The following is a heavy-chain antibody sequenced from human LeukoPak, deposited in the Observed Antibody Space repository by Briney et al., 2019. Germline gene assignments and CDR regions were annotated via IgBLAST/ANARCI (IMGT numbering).Heavy chain of an antibody. CDR1: GFTFSNYA. CDR2: ISSNGGST. V-gene: IGHV3-64*01. Sequence: GGSLRLSCAASGFTFSNYAMQWVRQPPGKGLEYVSAISSNGGSTYYANSVKGRFTISRDNSKNTLYLQMGSLRAEDMAVYYCAKVSRGATSDYWGQGTLVTVSS. D-gene: IGHD3-10*01. CDR3: AKVSRGATSDY. J-gene: IGHJ4*02.